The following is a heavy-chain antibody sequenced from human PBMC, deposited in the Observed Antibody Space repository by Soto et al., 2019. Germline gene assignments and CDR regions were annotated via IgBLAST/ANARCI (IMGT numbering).Heavy chain of an antibody. CDR1: DGSIDRSAYP. CDR2: INSSGST. V-gene: IGHV4-39*01. J-gene: IGHJ4*02. D-gene: IGHD2-21*02. CDR3: ARRDCGGDCYSWYY. Sequence: VCLSGTGSDGSIDRSAYPWWWSRQPPGKGLEWIGSINSSGSTYYSPSVKSRVAICIDTSRNQFSLRLSSVTAADTAVYYRARRDCGGDCYSWYYWGQGTMVTVSS.